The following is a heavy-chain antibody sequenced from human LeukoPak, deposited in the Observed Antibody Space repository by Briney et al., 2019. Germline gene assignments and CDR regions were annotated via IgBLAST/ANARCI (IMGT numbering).Heavy chain of an antibody. J-gene: IGHJ4*02. V-gene: IGHV3-43*01. CDR3: AKGGSWELLLVVY. D-gene: IGHD1-26*01. CDR1: GFTFDDYT. Sequence: GGSLRLSCAASGFTFDDYTMHWVRQAPGKGLEWVSLISWDGGSTYYADSVKGRFTISRDNSKNTLYLQMNSLRAEDTAVYYCAKGGSWELLLVVYWGQGTLVTVSS. CDR2: ISWDGGST.